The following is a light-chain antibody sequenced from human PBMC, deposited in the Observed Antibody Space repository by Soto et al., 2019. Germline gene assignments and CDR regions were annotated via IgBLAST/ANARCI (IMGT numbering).Light chain of an antibody. Sequence: QSALTQPASVSGSPGQSITISCTGTSSDVGGYKYVSWYQQHPGKAPKLVIYDVSTRPSGVSDRFSGSKSGNTASLTISGLQAEDEADYYCSSYTSSSTLYVVFGGGTKVTVL. J-gene: IGLJ2*01. CDR1: SSDVGGYKY. CDR3: SSYTSSSTLYVV. V-gene: IGLV2-14*03. CDR2: DVS.